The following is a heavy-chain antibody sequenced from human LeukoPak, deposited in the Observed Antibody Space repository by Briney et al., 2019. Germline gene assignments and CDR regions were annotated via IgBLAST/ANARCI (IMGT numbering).Heavy chain of an antibody. Sequence: SETLSLTCTVSGGSISSYYWSWIRQPPGKGLEWIGYIYYSGSTNYNPSLKSRVTISVDTSKNQFSLKLSSVTAADTAVYYCARHVSSIAARGSWFDPWGQGTLVTVSS. CDR2: IYYSGST. CDR1: GGSISSYY. V-gene: IGHV4-59*01. J-gene: IGHJ5*02. D-gene: IGHD6-6*01. CDR3: ARHVSSIAARGSWFDP.